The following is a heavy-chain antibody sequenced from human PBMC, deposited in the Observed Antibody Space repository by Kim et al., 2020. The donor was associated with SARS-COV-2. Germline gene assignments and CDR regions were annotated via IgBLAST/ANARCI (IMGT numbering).Heavy chain of an antibody. D-gene: IGHD2-2*01. CDR3: ARPGAVPASRGAFDI. V-gene: IGHV4-39*01. Sequence: SETLSLTCTVSGGSISSSSYYWGWIRQPPGKGLEWIGSIYYTGSTYYNPSLQSRVTISVDTSKNQFSLRLRSVTAADTAVYYCARPGAVPASRGAFDIWGQGTMVTVSS. CDR2: IYYTGST. J-gene: IGHJ3*02. CDR1: GGSISSSSYY.